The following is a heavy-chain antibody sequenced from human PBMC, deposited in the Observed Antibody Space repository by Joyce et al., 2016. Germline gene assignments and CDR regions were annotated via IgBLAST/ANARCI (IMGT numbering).Heavy chain of an antibody. CDR1: GFIFSTYS. Sequence: QVQLVESGGGVVQPGRSLRLSCAASGFIFSTYSMHWVRQGPGKGLEWVAVTIYDGSNKFYADFVKGRFTISRDYSKNTLYLQMNSLRADDTAVYYCARYTYGHDAFDIWGQGTMVTVSS. V-gene: IGHV3-30*04. CDR2: TIYDGSNK. CDR3: ARYTYGHDAFDI. J-gene: IGHJ3*02. D-gene: IGHD5-18*01.